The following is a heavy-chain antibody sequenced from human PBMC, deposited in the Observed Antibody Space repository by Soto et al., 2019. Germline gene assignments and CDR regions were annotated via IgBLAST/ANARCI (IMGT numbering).Heavy chain of an antibody. J-gene: IGHJ6*04. CDR2: IYYSGST. V-gene: IGHV4-59*01. CDR1: GGSISSYY. CDR3: ARDSATVTTGGYYYYYGIDV. D-gene: IGHD4-17*01. Sequence: QVQLQESGPGLVKPSETLSLTCTVSGGSISSYYWSWIRQPPGKGLEWIGYIYYSGSTNYNPSLKSRVTISVDTSKNQFSLTLSSVTAADTAVYYCARDSATVTTGGYYYYYGIDVWGKGTTVTVSS.